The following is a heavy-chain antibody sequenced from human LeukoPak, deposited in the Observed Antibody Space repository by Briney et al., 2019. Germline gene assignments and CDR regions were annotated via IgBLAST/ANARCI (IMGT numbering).Heavy chain of an antibody. Sequence: GGSLRLSCAASGFTFSSYSMSWVRQAPGKGLEWVSAIYSGGTTYYADSVKGRFTISRDNSKNTLYLRMNSLRAEDTAVYYCARHAPAMALIFAYWGQGTLVTVSS. D-gene: IGHD5-18*01. J-gene: IGHJ4*02. CDR2: IYSGGTT. CDR1: GFTFSSYS. CDR3: ARHAPAMALIFAY. V-gene: IGHV3-66*04.